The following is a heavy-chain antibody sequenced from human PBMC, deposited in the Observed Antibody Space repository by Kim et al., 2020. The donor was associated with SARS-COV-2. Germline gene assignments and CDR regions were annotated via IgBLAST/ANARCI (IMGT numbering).Heavy chain of an antibody. Sequence: STNSHPSLKSRVTISVDTSKNQFSLKLGSVTAADTAVYYCARALHDVLGPWGQGTLVTVSS. D-gene: IGHD3-10*02. J-gene: IGHJ5*02. CDR2: ST. V-gene: IGHV4-59*01. CDR3: ARALHDVLGP.